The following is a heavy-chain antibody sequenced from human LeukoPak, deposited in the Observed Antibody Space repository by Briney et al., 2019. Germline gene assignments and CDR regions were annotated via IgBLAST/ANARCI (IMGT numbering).Heavy chain of an antibody. CDR3: ARVGVGYYDFWSGYSHHFDY. Sequence: SETLSLTCAVYGGSFSGYYWSWIRRPPGKGLEWIGEINHSGSTNYNPSLKSRVTISVDTSKNQFSLKLSSVTAADTAVYYCARVGVGYYDFWSGYSHHFDYWGQGTLVTVSS. D-gene: IGHD3-3*01. CDR2: INHSGST. J-gene: IGHJ4*02. V-gene: IGHV4-34*01. CDR1: GGSFSGYY.